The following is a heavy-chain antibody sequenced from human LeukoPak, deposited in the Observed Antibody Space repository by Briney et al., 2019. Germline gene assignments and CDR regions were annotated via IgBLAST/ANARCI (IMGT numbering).Heavy chain of an antibody. CDR3: AKDRRGYTYGYFDY. D-gene: IGHD5-18*01. CDR2: ISATGGSS. J-gene: IGHJ4*02. CDR1: GFTFSGYA. Sequence: GGSLRLSCAASGFTFSGYAMTWVRQAPGKGLEWVSTISATGGSSYYADSVKGRFTISRDNSKNTLYLQMNSLRAEDTAVYYCAKDRRGYTYGYFDYWGQGTLVTVSS. V-gene: IGHV3-23*01.